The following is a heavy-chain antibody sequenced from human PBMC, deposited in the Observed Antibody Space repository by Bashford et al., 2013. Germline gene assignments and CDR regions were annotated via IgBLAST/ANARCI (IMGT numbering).Heavy chain of an antibody. D-gene: IGHD1-26*01. CDR1: GGSISSGRYY. V-gene: IGHV4-61*01. J-gene: IGHJ3*02. CDR2: IYYSGST. Sequence: SETLSLTCTVSGGSISSGRYYWSWIRQPPGKGLEWIGWIYYSGSTSYNPSLKSRVTMSVDTSKNQFSLRLSSVTAADTAVYYCARDRLGDSGSYFDAFDIVGQGTSGHRL. CDR3: ARDRLGDSGSYFDAFDI.